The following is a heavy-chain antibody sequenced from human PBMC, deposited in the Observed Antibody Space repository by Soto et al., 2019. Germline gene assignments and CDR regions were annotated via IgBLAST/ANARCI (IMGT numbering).Heavy chain of an antibody. D-gene: IGHD6-13*01. J-gene: IGHJ6*02. CDR2: IYYSGST. V-gene: IGHV4-39*01. CDR3: AAIAADFFYYYGMDV. Sequence: SETLSLTRTASGGSISTSSHYWRWLRQPPGKGLEWIGSIYYSGSTYYNPSLKSRVTISVDTSKSQFSLKLSSVTAADTAVYYCAAIAADFFYYYGMDVWGQGTTVP. CDR1: GGSISTSSHY.